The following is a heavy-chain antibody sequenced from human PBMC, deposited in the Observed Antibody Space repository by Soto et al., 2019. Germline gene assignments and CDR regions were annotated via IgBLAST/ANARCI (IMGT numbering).Heavy chain of an antibody. J-gene: IGHJ5*02. CDR2: ISGSGGST. CDR1: GFTFSSYA. CDR3: ARLHYDFWSGYYNGPWFDP. D-gene: IGHD3-3*01. V-gene: IGHV3-23*01. Sequence: PGGSLRLSCAASGFTFSSYAMSWVRQAPGKGLEWVSAISGSGGSTYYADSVKGRFTISRDNSKNTLYLQMNSLRAEDTAMYYCARLHYDFWSGYYNGPWFDPWGQGTLVTVSS.